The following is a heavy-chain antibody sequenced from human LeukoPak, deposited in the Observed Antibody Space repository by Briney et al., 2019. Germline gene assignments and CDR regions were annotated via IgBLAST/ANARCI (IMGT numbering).Heavy chain of an antibody. V-gene: IGHV3-23*01. Sequence: GGSLRLSCAASGFTFSSYALSWVRQAPGKGLEWVSAVSRSGDRTYYADSVKGRFTISRDNAKNTLDLQMNSLRAEDTAVYYCARGSARRFDPWGQGTLVTVSS. CDR1: GFTFSSYA. J-gene: IGHJ5*02. CDR3: ARGSARRFDP. CDR2: VSRSGDRT.